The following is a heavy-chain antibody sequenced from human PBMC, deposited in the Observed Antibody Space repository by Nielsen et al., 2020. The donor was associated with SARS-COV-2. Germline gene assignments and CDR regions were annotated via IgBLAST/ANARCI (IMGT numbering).Heavy chain of an antibody. CDR3: ASSWCSSTSCYAFDY. V-gene: IGHV3-48*03. J-gene: IGHJ4*02. CDR2: ISSSGSTI. CDR1: GFTFSSYE. Sequence: GESLKISCAASGFTFSSYEMNWVRQAPGKGLEWVSYISSSGSTIYYADSVKGRFTISRDNAKNSLSLQMNSLRAEDTAVYYCASSWCSSTSCYAFDYWGQGTLVTVSS. D-gene: IGHD2-2*01.